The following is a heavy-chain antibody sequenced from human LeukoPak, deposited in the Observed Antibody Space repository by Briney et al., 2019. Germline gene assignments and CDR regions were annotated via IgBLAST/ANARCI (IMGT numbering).Heavy chain of an antibody. CDR2: ISGSGGST. V-gene: IGHV3-23*01. CDR3: ARVLGPFDY. Sequence: GGSLRLSCAASGFTFSSYAMSWVRQAPGKGLEWVSIISGSGGSTYYADSVKGRFTISRDNAKNSLYLQMNSLRAEDTAVYYCARVLGPFDYWGQGTLVTVSS. J-gene: IGHJ4*02. CDR1: GFTFSSYA. D-gene: IGHD3-16*01.